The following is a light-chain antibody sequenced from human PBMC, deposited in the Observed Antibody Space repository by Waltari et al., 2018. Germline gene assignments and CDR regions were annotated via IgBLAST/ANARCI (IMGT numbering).Light chain of an antibody. V-gene: IGLV4-69*01. CDR2: INSDGTH. Sequence: QLVLTQSPSASASLGASVKFTCTLSSGHTNYAVAWHQQLPGKGPRFLLKINSDGTHNKGDGIPGRFSGSKSGNTASLTISGLQSEDEADYYCTSYTSSSSSAYVVFGGGTKLTVL. CDR1: SGHTNYA. CDR3: TSYTSSSSSAYVV. J-gene: IGLJ2*01.